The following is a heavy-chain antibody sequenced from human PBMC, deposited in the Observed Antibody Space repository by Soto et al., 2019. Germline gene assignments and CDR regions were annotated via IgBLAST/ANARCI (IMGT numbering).Heavy chain of an antibody. J-gene: IGHJ3*02. D-gene: IGHD3-10*01. CDR1: GFTFSSYD. Sequence: EVQLVESWGGLLQPGGSLRLSCAASGFTFSSYDMHWVRHATGKGLAWVSAIGTAGDTYYPGSVKGRFTIARENSKNSLYLQMNSLRAGDTAVYYCARGYYGSGSYYTPDDFDSWGQGTMVTVSS. V-gene: IGHV3-13*01. CDR2: IGTAGDT. CDR3: ARGYYGSGSYYTPDDFDS.